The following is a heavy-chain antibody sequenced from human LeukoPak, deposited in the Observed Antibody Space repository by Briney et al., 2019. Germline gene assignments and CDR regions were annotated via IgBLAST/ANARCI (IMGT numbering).Heavy chain of an antibody. V-gene: IGHV3-23*01. D-gene: IGHD3-3*01. CDR3: ALSGGSDWYGMEC. CDR1: GVTFSSYA. Sequence: PGGSLGLSCAASGVTFSSYARSWVRQAPGKGLEWISAISVSATTYYADSVKGRFTISRDNSKNTLYLQMNSVRAEETALYYCALSGGSDWYGMECWGQGTLVTVSS. CDR2: ISVSATT. J-gene: IGHJ4*02.